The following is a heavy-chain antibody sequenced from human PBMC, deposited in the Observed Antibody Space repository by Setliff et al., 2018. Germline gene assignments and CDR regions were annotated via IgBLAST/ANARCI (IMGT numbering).Heavy chain of an antibody. D-gene: IGHD6-6*01. CDR2: ISSSSTTI. V-gene: IGHV3-48*01. J-gene: IGHJ6*03. CDR1: GFTFSSYG. Sequence: PGGSLRLSCAASGFTFSSYGMNWVRQAPGKGLEWLSYISSSSTTIYYADSVKGRFTVSRDNAKNSLYLQMNSLRADDAAVYYCARSSAPIKRDYKDVWGKGTTVTVSS. CDR3: ARSSAPIKRDYKDV.